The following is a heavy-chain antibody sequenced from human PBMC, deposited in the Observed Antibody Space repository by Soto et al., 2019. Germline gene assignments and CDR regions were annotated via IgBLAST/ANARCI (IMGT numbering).Heavy chain of an antibody. Sequence: GGSRRLSCAASGFTFSSYAMHWVRQAPGKGLEWVAVISYDGSNKYYADSVKGRFTISRDNSKNTLYLQMNSLRAEDTAVYYCARPRGSSSSSIYYYYYGMDVWGQGTTVTVSS. CDR3: ARPRGSSSSSIYYYYYGMDV. J-gene: IGHJ6*02. V-gene: IGHV3-30-3*01. CDR1: GFTFSSYA. CDR2: ISYDGSNK. D-gene: IGHD6-6*01.